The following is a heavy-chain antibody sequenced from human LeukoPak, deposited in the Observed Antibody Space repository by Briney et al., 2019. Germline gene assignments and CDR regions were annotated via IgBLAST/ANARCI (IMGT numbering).Heavy chain of an antibody. V-gene: IGHV3-74*01. CDR3: ARDEPTVTTGPPVGS. D-gene: IGHD4-17*01. CDR2: INGDGSTS. CDR1: GFTFYSYW. J-gene: IGHJ4*02. Sequence: RPGGSLRLSCAASGFTFYSYWMHWVRQAPGEGLVWVSCINGDGSTSNYADSVKGRFTISRDNAKNTLYLQMHSLRAEDTAVYYCARDEPTVTTGPPVGSWGQGTLVTVSS.